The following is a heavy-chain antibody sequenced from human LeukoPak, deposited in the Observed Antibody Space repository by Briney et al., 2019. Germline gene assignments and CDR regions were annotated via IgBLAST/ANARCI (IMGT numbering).Heavy chain of an antibody. CDR2: INHSGST. D-gene: IGHD3-9*01. J-gene: IGHJ6*03. CDR3: ARHQRYFDWLSTYYYYYMDV. CDR1: GGSFSGYY. V-gene: IGHV4-34*01. Sequence: SETLSLTCAVYGGSFSGYYWSWLRQPPGKGLEWIGEINHSGSTNYNPSLKSRVTISVDTSKNQFSLKLSSVTAADTAVYYCARHQRYFDWLSTYYYYYMDVWGKGTTVTISS.